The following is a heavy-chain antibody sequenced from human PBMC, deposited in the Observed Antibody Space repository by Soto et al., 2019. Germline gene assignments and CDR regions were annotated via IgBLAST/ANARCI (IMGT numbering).Heavy chain of an antibody. Sequence: PSETLSLTCTVSGGSISSYYWSWIRQPAGKGLEWIGRIYTSGSTNYNPSLKSRVTMSVDTSKNQFSLKLSSVTAADTAVYYCARTGYSSGWYVFVYWGQGTLVTVSS. CDR1: GGSISSYY. CDR2: IYTSGST. CDR3: ARTGYSSGWYVFVY. D-gene: IGHD6-19*01. J-gene: IGHJ4*02. V-gene: IGHV4-4*07.